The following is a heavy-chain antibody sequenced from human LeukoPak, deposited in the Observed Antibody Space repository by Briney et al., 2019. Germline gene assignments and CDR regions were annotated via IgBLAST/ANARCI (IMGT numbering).Heavy chain of an antibody. J-gene: IGHJ6*03. Sequence: PSETLSLTCSVSGGSISSSNYYWGWIRQPPGKELEWIGSIYYTGSTYYNPSLKSRVTISVDTSKNQFSLNLSSVTAADTAVYYCARHGYTIFVVARYYYYYMDVWGKGTTVTVSS. CDR3: ARHGYTIFVVARYYYYYMDV. CDR2: IYYTGST. V-gene: IGHV4-39*01. D-gene: IGHD3-3*01. CDR1: GGSISSSNYY.